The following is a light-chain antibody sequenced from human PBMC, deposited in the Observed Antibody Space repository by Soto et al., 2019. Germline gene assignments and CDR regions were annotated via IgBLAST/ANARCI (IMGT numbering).Light chain of an antibody. V-gene: IGKV1-33*01. CDR3: QQYDYLPFP. J-gene: IGKJ3*01. CDR1: QDITNY. CDR2: TAS. Sequence: DIQMTQSPSSLSASVGDRVTITCQASQDITNYLNWYQQKPGKAPKLLIYTASSLQSGVPSRFSGGGSGTDFNFSISTLQPEDIATYYCQQYDYLPFPFGPGTKVDIK.